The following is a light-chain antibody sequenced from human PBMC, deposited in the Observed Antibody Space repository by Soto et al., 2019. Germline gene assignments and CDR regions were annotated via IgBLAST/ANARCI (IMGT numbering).Light chain of an antibody. CDR2: DAS. CDR3: QQRSNWPPS. V-gene: IGKV3-11*01. CDR1: QSVSSY. J-gene: IGKJ2*01. Sequence: EIVLTQSPATLSLSPGERATLSCRASQSVSSYLAWYQQKPGQAPRLLIYDASNRATGIPARFSGIGSGTYFTLTISSLEPEDFAVYYCQQRSNWPPSFGQGTNLEIK.